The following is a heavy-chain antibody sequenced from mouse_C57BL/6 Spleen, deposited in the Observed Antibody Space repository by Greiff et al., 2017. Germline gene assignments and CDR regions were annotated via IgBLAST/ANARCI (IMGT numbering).Heavy chain of an antibody. D-gene: IGHD3-1*01. CDR2: IDPETGGT. CDR3: VSSDGAWCAY. V-gene: IGHV1-15*01. CDR1: GYTFTDYE. Sequence: QVQLKESGAELVRPGASVTLSCKASGYTFTDYEMHWVKQTPVHGLEWIGAIDPETGGTAYNQKFKGKAILTADKSSSTAYMELRSLTSEDSAVYYCVSSDGAWCAYWGQGTLVTVSA. J-gene: IGHJ3*01.